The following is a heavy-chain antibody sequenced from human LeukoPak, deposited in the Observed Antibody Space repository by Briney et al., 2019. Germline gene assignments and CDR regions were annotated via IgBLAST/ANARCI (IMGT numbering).Heavy chain of an antibody. V-gene: IGHV1-18*01. CDR1: GYTFTSYG. CDR3: ARVPVAGARGHDAFDI. CDR2: ISAYNGNT. J-gene: IGHJ3*02. D-gene: IGHD6-19*01. Sequence: ASVKVSCKASGYTFTSYGISWVRQAPGQGLEGMGWISAYNGNTNYAQKLQGRVTMTTDTSTSTAYMELRSLRAEDTAVYYCARVPVAGARGHDAFDIWGQGTMVTVSS.